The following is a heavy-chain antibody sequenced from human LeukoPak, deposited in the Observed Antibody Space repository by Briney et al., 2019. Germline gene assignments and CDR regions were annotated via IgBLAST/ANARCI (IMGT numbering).Heavy chain of an antibody. CDR1: GGSFSGYY. V-gene: IGHV4-34*01. CDR2: INHSGST. CDR3: AKSNGYGLVDI. Sequence: SETLSLTCAVYGGSFSGYYWSWIRQPPGKGLEWIGEINHSGSTSYNPSLKSRVTISVDTSRNQFSLKLNSVTAADTAVYYCAKSNGYGLVDIWGQGTMVTVSS. J-gene: IGHJ3*02. D-gene: IGHD3-10*01.